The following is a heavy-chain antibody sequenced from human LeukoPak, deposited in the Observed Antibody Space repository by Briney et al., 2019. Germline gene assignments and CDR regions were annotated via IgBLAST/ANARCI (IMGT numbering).Heavy chain of an antibody. Sequence: SETLSLTCTVPGGSIISYYWSWIRQPPGKGLEWIGYVYYSGRTNYNSSLKSRVTISADTSKNQFSLRLSSVTAADTAVYYCAKMEGLAFDYWGQGTLVTVSS. J-gene: IGHJ4*02. CDR1: GGSIISYY. D-gene: IGHD2-8*01. CDR2: VYYSGRT. CDR3: AKMEGLAFDY. V-gene: IGHV4-59*01.